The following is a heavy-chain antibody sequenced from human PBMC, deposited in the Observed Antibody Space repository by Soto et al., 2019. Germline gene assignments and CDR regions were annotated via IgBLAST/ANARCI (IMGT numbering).Heavy chain of an antibody. D-gene: IGHD1-1*01. CDR2: IYYSGST. V-gene: IGHV4-59*01. J-gene: IGHJ4*02. Sequence: PSETLSLTFTVSGGSISSYYWSWIRQPPGKGLEWIGYIYYSGSTNYNPSLKSRVTISVDTSKNQFSLKLSSVTAADTAVYYCARVWNDWWSDYWGQGTLVTVSS. CDR3: ARVWNDWWSDY. CDR1: GGSISSYY.